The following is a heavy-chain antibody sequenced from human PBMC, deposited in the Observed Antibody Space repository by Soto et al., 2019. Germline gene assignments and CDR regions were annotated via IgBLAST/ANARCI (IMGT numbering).Heavy chain of an antibody. Sequence: ASVRVSCKXSGYTFTGYYMHWVRQAPGQGLEWMGWINPNSGGTNYAQKFQGRVTMTRDTSISTAYMELSRLRSDDTAVYYCAREGLTDYDILTGSSDWFDPWGQGTLVTVSS. CDR1: GYTFTGYY. CDR2: INPNSGGT. V-gene: IGHV1-2*02. J-gene: IGHJ5*02. CDR3: AREGLTDYDILTGSSDWFDP. D-gene: IGHD3-9*01.